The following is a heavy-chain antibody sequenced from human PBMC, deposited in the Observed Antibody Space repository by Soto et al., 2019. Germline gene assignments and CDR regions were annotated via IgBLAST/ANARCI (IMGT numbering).Heavy chain of an antibody. D-gene: IGHD1-26*01. Sequence: QVQLVESGGGVVQPGRSLRLSCAASGFTFSSYGMHWVRQAPGKGLEWVAIISYDGSNTYYADSVKGRFTISRDNFKNTLYLQMNSLRAEETSVYYCAKEGGLSGSYYISSSYYFDYWGQGTVVTVSS. V-gene: IGHV3-30*18. CDR2: ISYDGSNT. CDR3: AKEGGLSGSYYISSSYYFDY. CDR1: GFTFSSYG. J-gene: IGHJ4*02.